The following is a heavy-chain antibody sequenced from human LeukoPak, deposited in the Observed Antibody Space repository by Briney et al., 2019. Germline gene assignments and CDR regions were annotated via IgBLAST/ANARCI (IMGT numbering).Heavy chain of an antibody. V-gene: IGHV4-59*01. CDR1: GGSISSYY. D-gene: IGHD3-10*01. Sequence: SETLSLTCTVSGGSISSYYWSWIRQPPGKGLEWIGYIYYSGSTNYNPSLKSRVTISVDTSKNQFSLKLSSVTAADTAVYYCARVPRPSYYYGSGSYYKVLVYFDYWAREPWSPSPQ. CDR2: IYYSGST. CDR3: ARVPRPSYYYGSGSYYKVLVYFDY. J-gene: IGHJ4*02.